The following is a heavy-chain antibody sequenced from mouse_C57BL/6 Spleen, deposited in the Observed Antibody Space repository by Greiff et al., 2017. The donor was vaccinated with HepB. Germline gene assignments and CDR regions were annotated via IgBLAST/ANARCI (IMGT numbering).Heavy chain of an antibody. V-gene: IGHV1-64*01. Sequence: QVQLQQPGAELVKPGASVELSCKASGYTFTSYWMHWVKQRPGQGLEWIGMIHPNSGSTNYNEKFKSKATLTVDKSSSTAYMQLSSLTSADSAVYYCARSGQLGQGYWGQGTTLTVSS. CDR1: GYTFTSYW. CDR2: IHPNSGST. CDR3: ARSGQLGQGY. J-gene: IGHJ2*01. D-gene: IGHD4-1*02.